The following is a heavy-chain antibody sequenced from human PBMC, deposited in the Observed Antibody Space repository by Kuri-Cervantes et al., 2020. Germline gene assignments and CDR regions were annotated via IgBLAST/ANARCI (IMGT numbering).Heavy chain of an antibody. CDR2: IDYSGST. J-gene: IGHJ4*02. CDR1: SGSISSSSYY. V-gene: IGHV4-39*07. Sequence: SETLSLTCTVSSGSISSSSYYWGWIRQPPGKGLEWIGTIDYSGSTYYNPSLKSRVTISVDTSKNQFSLKLSSVTAADTAVYYCARAGHYYDSSGEYYFDYWGQGTLVTVSS. CDR3: ARAGHYYDSSGEYYFDY. D-gene: IGHD3-22*01.